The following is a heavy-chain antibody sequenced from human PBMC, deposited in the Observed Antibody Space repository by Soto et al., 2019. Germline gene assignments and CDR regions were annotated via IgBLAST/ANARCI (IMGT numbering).Heavy chain of an antibody. J-gene: IGHJ4*02. V-gene: IGHV5-51*01. D-gene: IGHD2-15*01. Sequence: GESLKISCKGSGYSFTSYWIGWVRQMPGKGLEWVGIIYPGDSDTRYSPSFQGQVTISADKSISTAYLQWSSLKASDTAMYYCARIRLSAGGYFDYWGQGTLVTVSS. CDR1: GYSFTSYW. CDR2: IYPGDSDT. CDR3: ARIRLSAGGYFDY.